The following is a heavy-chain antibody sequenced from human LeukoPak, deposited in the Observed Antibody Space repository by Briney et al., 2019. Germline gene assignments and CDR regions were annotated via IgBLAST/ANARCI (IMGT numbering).Heavy chain of an antibody. D-gene: IGHD1-1*01. CDR1: GYTFTSYG. J-gene: IGHJ4*02. CDR3: ATLFTTGYYFDY. V-gene: IGHV1-18*01. CDR2: ISAYNGNT. Sequence: ASVKVSCKASGYTFTSYGISWVRQAPGQGLEWMGWISAYNGNTNYAQKLQGRVTMTTDTSTSTAYMELRSLRSEDTAVYYCATLFTTGYYFDYWGQGTLVTVSS.